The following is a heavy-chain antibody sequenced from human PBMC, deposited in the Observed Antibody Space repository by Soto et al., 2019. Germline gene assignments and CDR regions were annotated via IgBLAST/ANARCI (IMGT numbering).Heavy chain of an antibody. D-gene: IGHD6-6*01. CDR3: ARHLDGSSSLGGGYYFDY. Sequence: PSETLSLTCTVSGGSIRSGDYYWTWIRQPPGKGLEWIGYVFHTGTAYYYNPSLKRRVNMSIDTSKNQFSLKLNSVTAADTAIYYCARHLDGSSSLGGGYYFDYWGQGTLVTVSS. CDR2: VFHTGTAY. J-gene: IGHJ4*02. CDR1: GGSIRSGDYY. V-gene: IGHV4-30-4*01.